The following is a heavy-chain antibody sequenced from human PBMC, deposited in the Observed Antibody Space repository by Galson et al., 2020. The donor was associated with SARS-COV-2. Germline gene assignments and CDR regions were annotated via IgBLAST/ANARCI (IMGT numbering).Heavy chain of an antibody. V-gene: IGHV4-39*07. CDR3: ARAFGGLGVWSRTSCDGGWFDP. D-gene: IGHD2-2*01. Sequence: SETLSLTCTVSGGSISSSSYYWGWIRQPPGKGLEWIGSIYYSGSTYYNPSLKSRVTISVDTSKNQFSLKLSSVTAADTAVYYCARAFGGLGVWSRTSCDGGWFDPGGQGTLVTVSS. CDR2: IYYSGST. J-gene: IGHJ5*02. CDR1: GGSISSSSYY.